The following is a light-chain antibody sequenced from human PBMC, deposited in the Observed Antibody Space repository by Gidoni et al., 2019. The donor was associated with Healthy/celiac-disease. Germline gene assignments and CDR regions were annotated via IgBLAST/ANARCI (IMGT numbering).Light chain of an antibody. CDR1: QSVRSSY. J-gene: IGKJ4*01. CDR3: QQYGSSPLT. CDR2: GAS. Sequence: EIVLTPSPGPLSLSPWERATLPCRASQSVRSSYLAWYQQKPGQAPRLLIYGASSRATGIPDRFSGSGSGTDFTLTISRLEPEDVAVYYCQQYGSSPLTFGGGTKVEIK. V-gene: IGKV3-20*01.